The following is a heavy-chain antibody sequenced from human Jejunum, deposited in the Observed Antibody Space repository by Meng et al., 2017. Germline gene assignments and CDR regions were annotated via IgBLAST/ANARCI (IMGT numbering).Heavy chain of an antibody. CDR1: DGSRSGRSFY. CDR2: VFDSGST. CDR3: ATDVYGDGLAYLDY. Sequence: VQLQASVPGRVGPSATLPLPYAVFDGSRSGRSFYWTWIRQPPGKGLEWIGYVFDSGSTQYNPSLSSRVTISADTSKNQFSLELSSVTAADTAVYYCATDVYGDGLAYLDYWGQGSLVTVSS. D-gene: IGHD4-17*01. V-gene: IGHV4-61*01. J-gene: IGHJ4*02.